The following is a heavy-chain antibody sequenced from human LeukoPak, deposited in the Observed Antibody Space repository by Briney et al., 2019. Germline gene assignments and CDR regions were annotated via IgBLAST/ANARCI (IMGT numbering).Heavy chain of an antibody. CDR2: IYHSGST. J-gene: IGHJ6*03. CDR3: ARLVRVLYYYYMDV. Sequence: SETLSLTCAVSGGSISSSNWWSWVRQPPGKGLEWIGEIYHSGSTNYNPSLKSRVTISVDTSKNQFSLKLSSVTAADTAVYYCARLVRVLYYYYMDVWGKGTTVTISS. V-gene: IGHV4-4*02. CDR1: GGSISSSNW. D-gene: IGHD2-2*01.